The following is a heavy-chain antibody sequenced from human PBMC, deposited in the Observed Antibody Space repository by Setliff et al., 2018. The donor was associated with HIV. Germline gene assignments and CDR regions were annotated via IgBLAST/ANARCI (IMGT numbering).Heavy chain of an antibody. Sequence: PSETLSLTCAVYGESFSGYYWGWIRQSPGKGLEWIGSIYFNGITHDNPSLKSRVTTSVDTSKNQFSLNLHSVTAGDTGFYYCVTVVQDDLGVALFDYWGPGILVTVSS. CDR3: VTVVQDDLGVALFDY. V-gene: IGHV4-34*01. CDR2: IYFNGIT. D-gene: IGHD3-3*01. CDR1: GESFSGYY. J-gene: IGHJ4*02.